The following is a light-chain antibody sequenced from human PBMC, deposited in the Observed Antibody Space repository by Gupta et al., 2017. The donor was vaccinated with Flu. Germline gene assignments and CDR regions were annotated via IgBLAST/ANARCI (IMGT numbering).Light chain of an antibody. CDR1: ALQKKY. J-gene: IGLJ3*02. CDR2: EDP. CDR3: FSTDSSGNQRV. Sequence: SYELTQPPSVSVSPGQTARITCPGDALQKKYVYWYQQKSGKAPVLFIYEDPKRPSGIPARFSGSSSGTMASLTISEAQVEDDADYYCFSTDSSGNQRVFGGGTKLTVL. V-gene: IGLV3-10*01.